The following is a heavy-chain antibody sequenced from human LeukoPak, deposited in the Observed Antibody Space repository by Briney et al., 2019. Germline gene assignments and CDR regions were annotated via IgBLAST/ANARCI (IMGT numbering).Heavy chain of an antibody. CDR1: RHSFPSYC. V-gene: IGHV5-51*01. D-gene: IGHD5-12*01. J-gene: IGHJ4*02. Sequence: GESLKISFKGSRHSFPSYCIGCLRQMPGKGLEWMGIIYPGDSDTRYSPSFQGQVTISADKSISTAYLQWSSLKASDTAMYYSATHAGYSGYDLPYWGQGTLVTVSS. CDR2: IYPGDSDT. CDR3: ATHAGYSGYDLPY.